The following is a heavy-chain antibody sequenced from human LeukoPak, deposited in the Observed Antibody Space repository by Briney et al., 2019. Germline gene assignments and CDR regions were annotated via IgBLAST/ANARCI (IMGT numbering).Heavy chain of an antibody. CDR1: GFIFSRYG. CDR3: AKGVDGYYYESSGYK. V-gene: IGHV3-23*01. CDR2: IRGSGDST. Sequence: PGGSLRLSCAASGFIFSRYGISWVRQAPGKGLEWVSFIRGSGDSTFYADSVKGRFTISRDNSKNTVYLQMDSLRAEDTAVYYCAKGVDGYYYESSGYKWGQGIPVTVSS. J-gene: IGHJ4*02. D-gene: IGHD3-22*01.